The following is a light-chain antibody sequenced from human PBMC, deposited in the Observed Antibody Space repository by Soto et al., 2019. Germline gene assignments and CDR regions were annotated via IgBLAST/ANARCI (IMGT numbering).Light chain of an antibody. CDR2: DVS. Sequence: QSALTQPASVSGSPGQSITISCTGTSSDVGGYNHVAWYQQHPGEAPTLMIYDVSNRPSGVSNRFSGSKSGNTASLTISGLQAEDEADYSCGSYTSRSTYVFGTGTKVTVL. V-gene: IGLV2-14*01. CDR3: GSYTSRSTYV. CDR1: SSDVGGYNH. J-gene: IGLJ1*01.